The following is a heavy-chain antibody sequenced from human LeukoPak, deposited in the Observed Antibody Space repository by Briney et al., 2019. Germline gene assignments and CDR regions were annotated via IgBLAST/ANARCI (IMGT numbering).Heavy chain of an antibody. CDR1: GFTFSSYS. V-gene: IGHV3-48*01. Sequence: GGSLRLSCAASGFTFSSYSMNWVRQAPGKGLEWVSYISSSSSTIYYADSVKGRFTISRDNAKNSPYLQMNSLRAEDTAVYYCAREGPNDAFDIWGQGTMVTVSS. CDR3: AREGPNDAFDI. J-gene: IGHJ3*02. CDR2: ISSSSSTI.